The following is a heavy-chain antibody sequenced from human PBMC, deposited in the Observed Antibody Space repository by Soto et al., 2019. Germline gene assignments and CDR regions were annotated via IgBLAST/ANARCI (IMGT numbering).Heavy chain of an antibody. CDR2: MNPNSGNT. Sequence: ASVKVSCKASGYTFTSYDINWVRQATGQGLEWMGWMNPNSGNTGYAQKFQGRVTMTRNTSISTAYLQWSSLKASDTAMYYCASHYGSGSIRAYYGMDVWGQGTTVTVSS. J-gene: IGHJ6*02. V-gene: IGHV1-8*01. D-gene: IGHD3-10*01. CDR3: ASHYGSGSIRAYYGMDV. CDR1: GYTFTSYD.